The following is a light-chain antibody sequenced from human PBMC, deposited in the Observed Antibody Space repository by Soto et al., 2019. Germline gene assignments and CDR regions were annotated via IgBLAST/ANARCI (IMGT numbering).Light chain of an antibody. Sequence: QTVVTQEPSLSVSPGGTVTLTCGLNSASVSTTYYPSWYQQTPGQTPRTLIYNTNSRSSGVPDRFSGSIMGNKAALTITGAQADDQSDYYCVLYMGSGSVAFGRGTKLTVL. J-gene: IGLJ2*01. CDR1: SASVSTTYY. V-gene: IGLV8-61*01. CDR3: VLYMGSGSVA. CDR2: NTN.